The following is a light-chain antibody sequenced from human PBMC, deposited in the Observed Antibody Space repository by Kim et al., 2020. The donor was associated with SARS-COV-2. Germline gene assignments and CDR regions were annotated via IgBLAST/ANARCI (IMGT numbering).Light chain of an antibody. V-gene: IGLV1-44*01. CDR3: ASWDDSLNGLVV. J-gene: IGLJ2*01. Sequence: ISCSGTSSNVGGNSVSWYKQLPGQAPQLLIHSNDQRPSGVPDRFSASKSVTSASLAISGLQSEDEADYYCASWDDSLNGLVVFGGGTK. CDR2: SND. CDR1: SSNVGGNS.